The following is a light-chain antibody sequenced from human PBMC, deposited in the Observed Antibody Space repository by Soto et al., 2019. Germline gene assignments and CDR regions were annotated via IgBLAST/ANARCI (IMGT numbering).Light chain of an antibody. Sequence: QSVLTQPPSASGAPGQRVTIPCTGTTYNIGSCYDVSWYQQLPGTVPKLLVYGDNNRPSGVPDRFSGSKSGTSASLAITGLQAENEADYSCQSYDHSVSHVVFGGGTKRTVL. J-gene: IGLJ2*01. CDR3: QSYDHSVSHVV. CDR1: TYNIGSCYD. V-gene: IGLV1-40*01. CDR2: GDN.